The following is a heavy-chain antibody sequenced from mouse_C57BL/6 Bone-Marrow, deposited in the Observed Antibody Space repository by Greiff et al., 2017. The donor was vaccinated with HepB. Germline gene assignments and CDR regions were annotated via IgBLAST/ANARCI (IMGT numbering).Heavy chain of an antibody. CDR2: IYPGGGYT. J-gene: IGHJ4*01. V-gene: IGHV1-63*01. CDR1: GYTFTNYW. D-gene: IGHD2-13*01. CDR3: ARGLGYAMDY. Sequence: VKLMESGAELVRPGTSVKMSCKASGYTFTNYWIGWAKQRPGHGLEWIGDIYPGGGYTNYNEKFKGKATLTADKSSSTAYMQFSSLTSEDSAIYYCARGLGYAMDYWGQGTSVTVSS.